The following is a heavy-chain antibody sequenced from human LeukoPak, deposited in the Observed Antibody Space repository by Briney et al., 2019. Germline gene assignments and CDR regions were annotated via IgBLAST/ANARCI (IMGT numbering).Heavy chain of an antibody. V-gene: IGHV4-39*07. Sequence: SETLSLTCSVSGGSISSSSSYWGWIRQPPGKGLEWIGSIYHSGSTYYNPSLKSRVTISVDTSKNQFSLKLSSVTAADTAVYYCARGSRGPWGQGTLVTVSS. J-gene: IGHJ5*02. CDR3: ARGSRGP. CDR2: IYHSGST. CDR1: GGSISSSSSY. D-gene: IGHD3-10*01.